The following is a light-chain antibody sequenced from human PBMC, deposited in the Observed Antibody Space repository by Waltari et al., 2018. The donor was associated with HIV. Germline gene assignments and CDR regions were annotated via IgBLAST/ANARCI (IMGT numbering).Light chain of an antibody. J-gene: IGLJ1*01. Sequence: QSVLTQPPSMSGSPGQSLTIPCGGTTGDIGSFISVSRYHNRPYEAPRFIIHDVRRRPSGVSTRFSGSKSGNTAALTVSGLQSEDEGVYYCCSYRRRGDSYVFGTGT. CDR2: DVR. CDR1: TGDIGSFIS. CDR3: CSYRRRGDSYV. V-gene: IGLV2-14*03.